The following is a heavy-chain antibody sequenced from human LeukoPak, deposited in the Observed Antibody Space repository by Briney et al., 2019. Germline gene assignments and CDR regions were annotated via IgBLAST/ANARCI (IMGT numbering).Heavy chain of an antibody. V-gene: IGHV3-23*01. CDR2: ISPSGGST. D-gene: IGHD3-10*01. CDR3: AKKIPGVRGFDF. Sequence: PGGSLRPSCAASGFIFSNYDMSWVRQAPGKGLEWVSGISPSGGSTYYADSVKGRFTISRDNSKNTLYLQMISLRAEDTAVYYCAKKIPGVRGFDFWGQGTMVIVSS. J-gene: IGHJ3*01. CDR1: GFIFSNYD.